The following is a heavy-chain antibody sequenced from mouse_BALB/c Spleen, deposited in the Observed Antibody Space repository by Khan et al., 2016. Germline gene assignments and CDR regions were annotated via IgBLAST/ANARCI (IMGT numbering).Heavy chain of an antibody. V-gene: IGHV5-17*02. CDR3: ARGSGGNYLCAY. J-gene: IGHJ3*01. D-gene: IGHD2-1*01. CDR1: GFTFSSFG. Sequence: EVELVESGGGLVQPGGSRKLSCAASGFTFSSFGMHWVRQAPEKGLEWVAYISSGSSTIYYADTVKGRFTISRDNPKNTLFLQLTSLRSEDTAMYYCARGSGGNYLCAYWGQGTLVTVSA. CDR2: ISSGSSTI.